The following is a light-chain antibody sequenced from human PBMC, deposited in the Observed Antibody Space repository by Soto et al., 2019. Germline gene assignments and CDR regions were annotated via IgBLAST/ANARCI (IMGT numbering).Light chain of an antibody. Sequence: QSALTQPPSVSASPGQSVTISCTGTSSDVGSYDRVSGYQQPPGTAPKHMIYGVSNRPSGVPDRFSGSKSGNTASLTISGLQAEDEADYFCASYTTSSAFVVFGGGTKLTVL. CDR2: GVS. CDR1: SSDVGSYDR. J-gene: IGLJ2*01. V-gene: IGLV2-18*02. CDR3: ASYTTSSAFVV.